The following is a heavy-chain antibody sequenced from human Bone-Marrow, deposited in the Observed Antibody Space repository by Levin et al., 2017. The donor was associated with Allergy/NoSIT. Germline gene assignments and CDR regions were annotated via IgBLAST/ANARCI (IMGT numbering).Heavy chain of an antibody. CDR1: GGSISRSSYY. CDR3: ARVGYFGSGIYY. Sequence: SETLSLTCTVSGGSISRSSYYWGWIRQPPGTGLEWIASIFYGGSTHYNPSLKSRVTISIDTSKNQFSLKLTSVTAADTAVFYCARVGYFGSGIYYWGQGTLVTVSS. D-gene: IGHD3-10*01. V-gene: IGHV4-39*07. CDR2: IFYGGST. J-gene: IGHJ4*02.